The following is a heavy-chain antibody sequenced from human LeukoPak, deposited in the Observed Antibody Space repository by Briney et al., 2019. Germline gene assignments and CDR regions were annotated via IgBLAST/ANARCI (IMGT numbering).Heavy chain of an antibody. CDR1: GSTFSSSG. CDR2: ISYDGSNK. J-gene: IGHJ2*01. D-gene: IGHD4-17*01. Sequence: GGSLRLSCAASGSTFSSSGIHWVRQAPGKGLEWVAVISYDGSNKYYADSVKGRFTISRDNSKNTLYLQMNSLRAEDTAVYYCAKEGSTVTTFLWYFDLWGRGTLVTVSS. CDR3: AKEGSTVTTFLWYFDL. V-gene: IGHV3-30*18.